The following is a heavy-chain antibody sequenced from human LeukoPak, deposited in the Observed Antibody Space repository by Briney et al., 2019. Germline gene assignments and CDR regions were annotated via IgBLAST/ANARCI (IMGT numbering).Heavy chain of an antibody. J-gene: IGHJ4*02. V-gene: IGHV3-53*01. D-gene: IGHD6-19*01. Sequence: GGSLRLSCAASGFTVSSNYMSWVRQAPGKGLEWVSVIYSGGSTYYADSVKGRFTISRDNSKNTLYLQMNSLRAEDAAVYYCAKVYSSGPFDYWGQGTLVTVSS. CDR1: GFTVSSNY. CDR2: IYSGGST. CDR3: AKVYSSGPFDY.